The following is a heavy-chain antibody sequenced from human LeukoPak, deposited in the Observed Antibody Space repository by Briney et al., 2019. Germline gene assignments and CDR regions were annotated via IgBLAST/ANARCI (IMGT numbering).Heavy chain of an antibody. CDR1: GGSISSYY. J-gene: IGHJ4*02. CDR2: IQNSVTSY. Sequence: SETLSLTCTVSGGSISSYYWRWVRQHPGKGLEWIGYIQNSVTSYTDNPSLQSRVTISVDTSKNQFSLKVTSVTAADTAVYFCARDGFPTRRFDYWGQGTQVTVSS. D-gene: IGHD1-1*01. V-gene: IGHV4-59*01. CDR3: ARDGFPTRRFDY.